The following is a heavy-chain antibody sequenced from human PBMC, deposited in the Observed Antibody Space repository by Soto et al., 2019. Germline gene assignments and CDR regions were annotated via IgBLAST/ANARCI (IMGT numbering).Heavy chain of an antibody. CDR3: AKGGRQWLVTPDFNY. J-gene: IGHJ4*02. Sequence: SETLSLTCTVSDGSISSDYSSWIRQPPGEGLEWIGYIYYSGSTKYNPSLKSRFTISRDSSKNTVSLEMTSLRAEDTAVYYCAKGGRQWLVTPDFNYWGQGALVTVSS. V-gene: IGHV4-59*01. CDR2: IYYSGST. D-gene: IGHD6-19*01. CDR1: DGSISSDY.